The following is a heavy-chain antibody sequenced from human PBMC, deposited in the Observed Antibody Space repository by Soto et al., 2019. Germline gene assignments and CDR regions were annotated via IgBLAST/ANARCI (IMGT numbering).Heavy chain of an antibody. Sequence: EVQLVESGGGLVQPGRSLRLSCAASGFTFDDYAMHWVRQAPGKGLEWVSGISWNSGSIGYADSVKGRFTISRDNAKNSLYLQMNSLRAEDTALYYCAKDEDPYYYYGMDVWGQGTTVTVSS. J-gene: IGHJ6*02. D-gene: IGHD2-15*01. CDR3: AKDEDPYYYYGMDV. V-gene: IGHV3-9*01. CDR1: GFTFDDYA. CDR2: ISWNSGSI.